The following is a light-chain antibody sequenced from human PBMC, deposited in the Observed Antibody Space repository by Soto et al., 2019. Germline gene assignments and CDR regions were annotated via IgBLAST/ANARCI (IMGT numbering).Light chain of an antibody. V-gene: IGLV2-8*01. CDR3: YSFAGSNNRYV. CDR2: EVN. J-gene: IGLJ1*01. Sequence: QSVLTQPPSASGSPGQSVTISCTGTTSDVGGYNFVSWYQQHPGKAPKLIIYEVNKRPSGVPDRFSGSKSGNTASLTVSGLQAEDEADYYCYSFAGSNNRYVFGTGTKLTVL. CDR1: TSDVGGYNF.